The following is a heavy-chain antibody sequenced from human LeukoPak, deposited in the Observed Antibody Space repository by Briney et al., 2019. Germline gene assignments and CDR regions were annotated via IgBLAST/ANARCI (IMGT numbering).Heavy chain of an antibody. J-gene: IGHJ4*02. V-gene: IGHV5-51*01. CDR3: ARWGTTVTTLLHYYFDY. D-gene: IGHD4-17*01. CDR2: IYPGDSDT. Sequence: PGESLKISCKGSGYSFTSYWIGWVRQMPGKGLEWMGIIYPGDSDTRYSPSFQGQVTISADKSISTAYLQWSSLKASDTAMYYCARWGTTVTTLLHYYFDYWGQGTLVTVSS. CDR1: GYSFTSYW.